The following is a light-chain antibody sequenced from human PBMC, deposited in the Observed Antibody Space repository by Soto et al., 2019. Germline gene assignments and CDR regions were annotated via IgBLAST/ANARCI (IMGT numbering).Light chain of an antibody. J-gene: IGKJ3*01. CDR2: GAS. CDR1: QSASSN. V-gene: IGKV3-15*01. Sequence: IVVTHHPATLFAAPRDTATLSFRSSQSASSNLAWHQQKPGQAPRLLIYGASTRATGIPARFSGSGSGTEFTLTISSLQSEDFAVYYCQQDNKWPLNFGPGTKVDIK. CDR3: QQDNKWPLN.